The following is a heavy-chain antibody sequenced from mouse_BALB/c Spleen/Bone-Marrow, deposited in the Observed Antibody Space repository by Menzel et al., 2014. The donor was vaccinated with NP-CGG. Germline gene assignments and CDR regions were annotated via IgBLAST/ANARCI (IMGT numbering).Heavy chain of an antibody. Sequence: VQLQQSGAELAKPGASVKMSCKASGYTFTSYWMHWVKQRPGQGLEWIGYISPSSGYTGYNQKFKDKATLTADKSSSTAYMQLSSLTSEDSAVYYCARGGYYYGPYYYAMDYWGQGTSVTVSS. J-gene: IGHJ4*01. CDR1: GYTFTSYW. CDR2: ISPSSGYT. D-gene: IGHD1-1*01. V-gene: IGHV1-7*01. CDR3: ARGGYYYGPYYYAMDY.